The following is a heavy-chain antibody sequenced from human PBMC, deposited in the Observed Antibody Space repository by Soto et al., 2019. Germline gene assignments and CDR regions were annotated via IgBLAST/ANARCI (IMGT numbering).Heavy chain of an antibody. Sequence: GSLRLSCAASGFTVSSNYMSWVRQPPGKGLEWIGYIYYSGSTNYNPSLKSRVTISVDTSKNQFSLKLSSVTAADTAVYYCAREGPTRKYYFDYLGQGTLVTVSS. J-gene: IGHJ4*02. CDR2: IYYSGST. CDR1: GFTVSSNY. D-gene: IGHD2-2*01. CDR3: AREGPTRKYYFDY. V-gene: IGHV4-59*02.